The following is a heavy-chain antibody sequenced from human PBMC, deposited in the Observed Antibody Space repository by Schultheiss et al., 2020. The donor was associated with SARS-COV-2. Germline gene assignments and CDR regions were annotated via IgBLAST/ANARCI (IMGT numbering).Heavy chain of an antibody. CDR3: ARDSGDYDFWSGYYRGGFDY. CDR2: IYTSGST. CDR1: SGSFSGFY. V-gene: IGHV4-4*07. D-gene: IGHD3-3*01. Sequence: SETLSLTCAVYSGSFSGFYWSWIRQPAGKGLEWIGRIYTSGSTNYNPSLKSRVTISVDTSKNQFSLKLSSVTAADTAVYYCARDSGDYDFWSGYYRGGFDYWGQGTLVTVSS. J-gene: IGHJ4*02.